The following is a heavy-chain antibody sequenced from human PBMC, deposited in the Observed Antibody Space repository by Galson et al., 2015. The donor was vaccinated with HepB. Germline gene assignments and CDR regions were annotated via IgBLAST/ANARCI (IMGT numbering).Heavy chain of an antibody. CDR2: IHTGGNT. CDR1: GLAVSRAY. D-gene: IGHD3-16*01. CDR3: ANFPGLGY. V-gene: IGHV3-53*01. J-gene: IGHJ4*02. Sequence: SLRLPCAASGLAVSRAYMTWVRQAPGKGLEWLSVIHTGGNTYYADSLRGCFTISRDNSKNMLYLQMNSLRAEDTAVYYCANFPGLGYWGQGTLVTVSS.